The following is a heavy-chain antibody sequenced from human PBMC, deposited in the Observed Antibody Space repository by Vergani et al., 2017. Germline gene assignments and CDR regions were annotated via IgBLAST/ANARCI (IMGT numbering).Heavy chain of an antibody. CDR1: GFTFSSYD. J-gene: IGHJ3*02. CDR3: ATDLGYYGSGSHLRLYAFDI. Sequence: VQLVESGGGLVQPGGSLRLSCAASGFTFSSYDMHWVRKATGKGLEWVAVISYDGSNKYYADSVKGRFTISRDNSKNTLYLQMNSLRAEDTAVYYCATDLGYYGSGSHLRLYAFDIWGQGTMVTVSS. V-gene: IGHV3-30*03. CDR2: ISYDGSNK. D-gene: IGHD3-10*01.